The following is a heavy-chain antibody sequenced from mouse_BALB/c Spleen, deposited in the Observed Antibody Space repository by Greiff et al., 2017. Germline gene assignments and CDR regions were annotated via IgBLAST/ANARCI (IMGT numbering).Heavy chain of an antibody. J-gene: IGHJ2*01. Sequence: VHLVGSGGDLVKPGGSLKLSCEASGFTFSSYGMSWVRQTPDKRLEWVATISSGGSYTYYPDSVKGRFTISRDNAKNTLYLQMSSLKSEDTAMYYCARRDTTGVADDWGQGTTLTVSS. CDR1: GFTFSSYG. D-gene: IGHD1-1*01. V-gene: IGHV5-6*01. CDR2: ISSGGSYT. CDR3: ARRDTTGVADD.